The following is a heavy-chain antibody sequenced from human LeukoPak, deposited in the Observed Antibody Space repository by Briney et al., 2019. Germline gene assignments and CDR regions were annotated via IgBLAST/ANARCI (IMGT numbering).Heavy chain of an antibody. CDR3: ARDSYCSGGRCYLLFDY. CDR1: GFTFNSYW. CDR2: INQHGSER. J-gene: IGHJ4*02. Sequence: GGSLRLSCAASGFTFNSYWMSWVRQAPGKGLEWVANINQHGSERYYVDSVKGRFTISRDNAKNSLFLQMSGLRAGDTAVYYCARDSYCSGGRCYLLFDYWGQGTLVTVSS. V-gene: IGHV3-7*01. D-gene: IGHD2-15*01.